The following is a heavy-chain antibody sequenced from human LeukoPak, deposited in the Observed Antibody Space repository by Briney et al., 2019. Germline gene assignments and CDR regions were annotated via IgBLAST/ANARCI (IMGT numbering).Heavy chain of an antibody. D-gene: IGHD1-1*01. CDR3: ARKTTVPHFDY. CDR1: GFTFSTYW. CDR2: INQDGSEK. Sequence: GGSLRLSCAASGFTFSTYWMSWVRQAQGKGLEWVANINQDGSEKYYVDSVKGRFTISRDNADNSLYLQMNSPRAEDTAVYYCARKTTVPHFDYWGQGTLVTVSS. J-gene: IGHJ4*02. V-gene: IGHV3-7*04.